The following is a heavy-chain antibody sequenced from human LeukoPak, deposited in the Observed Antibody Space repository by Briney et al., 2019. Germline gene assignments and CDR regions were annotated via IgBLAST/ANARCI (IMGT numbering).Heavy chain of an antibody. CDR1: GFTFSTYG. J-gene: IGHJ4*02. D-gene: IGHD6-19*01. CDR3: ARDRQWLEFDY. Sequence: GGSLRLSCVASGFTFSTYGMSWVRQAPGKGLEWVSSISSSSSYIYYADSVKGRFTISRDNAKNSLYLQMNSLRAEDTAVYYCARDRQWLEFDYWGQGTLVTVSS. CDR2: ISSSSSYI. V-gene: IGHV3-21*01.